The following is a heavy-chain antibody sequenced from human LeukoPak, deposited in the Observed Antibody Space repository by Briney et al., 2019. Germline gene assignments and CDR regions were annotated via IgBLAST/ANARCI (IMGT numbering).Heavy chain of an antibody. CDR3: ARENSGSHWPGAFDI. D-gene: IGHD1-26*01. J-gene: IGHJ3*02. Sequence: GGSLRLSSAASGFTFSSYAMHWVRQAPGKGLEWVAVISYDGSNKYYADSVKGRFTISRDNSKNTLYLQMNSLRAEDTAVYYCARENSGSHWPGAFDIWGQGTMVTVSS. CDR1: GFTFSSYA. V-gene: IGHV3-30-3*01. CDR2: ISYDGSNK.